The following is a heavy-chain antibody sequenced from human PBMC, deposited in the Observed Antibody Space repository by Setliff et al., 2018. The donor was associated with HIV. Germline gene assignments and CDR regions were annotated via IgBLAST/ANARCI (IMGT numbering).Heavy chain of an antibody. J-gene: IGHJ4*02. CDR1: GGSISSYY. D-gene: IGHD6-19*01. Sequence: PSETLSLTCTVSGGSISSYYWSWIRQPPGKGLEWIGYIYTSGSTNYNPSLESRVTISVDTSKNQFSLKLSSVTAADTAVYYCAITGYSSGYWYFDYWGQGTLVTVS. CDR3: AITGYSSGYWYFDY. V-gene: IGHV4-4*09. CDR2: IYTSGST.